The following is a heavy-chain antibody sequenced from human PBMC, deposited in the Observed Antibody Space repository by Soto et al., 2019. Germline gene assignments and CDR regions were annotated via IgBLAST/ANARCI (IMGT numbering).Heavy chain of an antibody. CDR2: INPNSGGT. CDR1: GYTFTGYY. CDR3: ARGLPIGYCSGGSCSTPFDY. Sequence: ASVKVSCKASGYTFTGYYMHWVRQAPGQGLEWMGWINPNSGGTNYAQKFQGRVTMTRDTSISTAYMELSRLRSDDTAVYYCARGLPIGYCSGGSCSTPFDYWGQGTLVTVSS. J-gene: IGHJ4*02. V-gene: IGHV1-2*02. D-gene: IGHD2-15*01.